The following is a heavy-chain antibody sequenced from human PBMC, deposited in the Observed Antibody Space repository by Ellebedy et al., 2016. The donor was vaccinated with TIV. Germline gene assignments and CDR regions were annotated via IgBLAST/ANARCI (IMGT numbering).Heavy chain of an antibody. Sequence: SETLSLTXNVSGDSVSSGNYYWSWIRQTPGKGLQWVAYISNTGNTKYNPSLKSRVTISLDTSKNQFSLKLSSVTAADTAVYYCASSPNGDYGIDYWGQGTLVTVSS. D-gene: IGHD4-17*01. J-gene: IGHJ4*02. V-gene: IGHV4-61*01. CDR1: GDSVSSGNYY. CDR2: ISNTGNT. CDR3: ASSPNGDYGIDY.